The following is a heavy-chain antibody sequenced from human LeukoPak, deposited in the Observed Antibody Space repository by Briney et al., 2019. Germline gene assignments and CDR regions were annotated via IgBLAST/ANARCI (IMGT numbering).Heavy chain of an antibody. D-gene: IGHD6-19*01. V-gene: IGHV3-23*01. CDR2: ISGSGGST. Sequence: GSLRLSCAASGFTFSSYAMSWVRQAPGKGLEWVSAISGSGGSTYYADSVKGRFTISRDNSKSTLYLQMNSLRAEDTAVYYCAKDRAVARQSDAFDIWGQGTMVTVSS. J-gene: IGHJ3*02. CDR1: GFTFSSYA. CDR3: AKDRAVARQSDAFDI.